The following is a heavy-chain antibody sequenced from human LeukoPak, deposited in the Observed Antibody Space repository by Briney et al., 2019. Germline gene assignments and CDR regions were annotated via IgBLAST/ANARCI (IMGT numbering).Heavy chain of an antibody. Sequence: SETLSLTCTVSGASITSYYWSWLRQPPGKGLEWIGYIYYSGGTKFNPSLKSRVTISVDTSKNQFSLKLTSVTAADTAVYYCATTPQLGYYYGLDVWGQGTTVTVSS. J-gene: IGHJ6*02. CDR2: IYYSGGT. D-gene: IGHD2-15*01. V-gene: IGHV4-59*01. CDR1: GASITSYY. CDR3: ATTPQLGYYYGLDV.